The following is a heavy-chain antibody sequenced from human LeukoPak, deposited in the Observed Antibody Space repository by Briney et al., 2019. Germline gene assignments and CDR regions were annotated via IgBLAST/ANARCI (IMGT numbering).Heavy chain of an antibody. CDR1: GYTFTDYY. CDR2: INPNSGGT. Sequence: RASVKVSCEASGYTFTDYYVHWVRQAPGQGLEWMGWINPNSGGTKYAQNFQGRVTMTRDTSISTAYMELSRLRSDDTAVYYCARERREFFDYWGQGTLVTVSP. CDR3: ARERREFFDY. V-gene: IGHV1-2*02. J-gene: IGHJ4*02. D-gene: IGHD3-10*01.